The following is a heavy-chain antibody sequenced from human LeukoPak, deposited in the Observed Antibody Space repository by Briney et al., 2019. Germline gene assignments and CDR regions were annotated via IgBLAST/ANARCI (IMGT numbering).Heavy chain of an antibody. Sequence: GRSLRLSCTASGFTFGDYAMSWFRQAPGKGLEWVGFIRSKAYGGTTEYAASVKGRFTISRDDSKSIAYLQMNSLKTEDTAVYYCTRDALTTATTEFDYWGQGTLVTVSS. V-gene: IGHV3-49*03. CDR2: IRSKAYGGTT. J-gene: IGHJ4*02. CDR3: TRDALTTATTEFDY. CDR1: GFTFGDYA. D-gene: IGHD4-17*01.